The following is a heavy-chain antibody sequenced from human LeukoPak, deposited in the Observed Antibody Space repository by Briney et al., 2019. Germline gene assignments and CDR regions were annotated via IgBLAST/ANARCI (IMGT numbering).Heavy chain of an antibody. Sequence: ETLSHACTVSGGSISSYYWSWIRQPPGKGLEWIGYIYYSGSTNYNPSLKSRVTISVDTSKNQFSLKLSSVTAADTAVYYCARAAYSSGWFGYWGQGTLVTVSS. V-gene: IGHV4-59*01. D-gene: IGHD6-19*01. CDR1: GGSISSYY. CDR2: IYYSGST. J-gene: IGHJ5*01. CDR3: ARAAYSSGWFGY.